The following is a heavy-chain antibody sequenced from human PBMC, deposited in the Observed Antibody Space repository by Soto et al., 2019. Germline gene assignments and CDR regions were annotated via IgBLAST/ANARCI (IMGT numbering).Heavy chain of an antibody. D-gene: IGHD5-12*01. CDR3: ARESGGATATLDYYYFYMDV. J-gene: IGHJ6*03. Sequence: QVQLVQSGAEVKKPGASVTVSCRSSGDTFNDYYIHWVRQAPGQGLEWMGWINPNGGVTKYAQKFQGWVSMTRDTSIRTVYMHLCRLRSDDTAVYYCARESGGATATLDYYYFYMDVWGTGTTVTVSS. V-gene: IGHV1-2*04. CDR1: GDTFNDYY. CDR2: INPNGGVT.